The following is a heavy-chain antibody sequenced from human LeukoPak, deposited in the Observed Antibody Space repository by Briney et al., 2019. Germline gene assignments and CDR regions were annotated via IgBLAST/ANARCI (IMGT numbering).Heavy chain of an antibody. J-gene: IGHJ4*02. CDR1: GFTFSSYG. Sequence: GGSLRLSCATSGFTFSSYGMTWVRQAPGKGLEWVSSISGSGDNTYYADFVKGRFTFSRDNSKDTLYLQMNSLRAEDTAVYYCARGGYYGSGTYYSPTSPHWGQGTLVTVSS. V-gene: IGHV3-23*01. CDR3: ARGGYYGSGTYYSPTSPH. D-gene: IGHD3-10*01. CDR2: ISGSGDNT.